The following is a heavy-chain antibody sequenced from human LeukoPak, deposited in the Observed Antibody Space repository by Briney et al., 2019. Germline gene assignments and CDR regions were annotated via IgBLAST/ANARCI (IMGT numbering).Heavy chain of an antibody. CDR2: IYYSGST. J-gene: IGHJ6*02. CDR3: ARDSRPIGYYYYGMDV. D-gene: IGHD3-3*01. CDR1: GGSFSSYY. V-gene: IGHV4-59*01. Sequence: SETLSLTCAVYGGSFSSYYWSWIRQPPGKGLEWIGYIYYSGSTNYNPSLKSRVTISVDTSKNQFSLKLSSVTAADTAVYYCARDSRPIGYYYYGMDVWGQGTTVTVSS.